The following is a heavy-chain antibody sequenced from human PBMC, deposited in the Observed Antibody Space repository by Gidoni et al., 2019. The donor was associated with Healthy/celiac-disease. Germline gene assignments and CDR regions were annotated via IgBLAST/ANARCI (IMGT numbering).Heavy chain of an antibody. Sequence: EVQLLESGVGLVQPGGSLRLSCAASGFTFSSYAMSWVRQAPGKGLEWVSAISGSGGSTYYADSVKGRFTISRDNSKNTLYLQMNSLRAEDTAVYYCASPYSSGWVPEYFQHWGQGTLVTVSS. J-gene: IGHJ1*01. CDR2: ISGSGGST. V-gene: IGHV3-23*01. D-gene: IGHD6-19*01. CDR3: ASPYSSGWVPEYFQH. CDR1: GFTFSSYA.